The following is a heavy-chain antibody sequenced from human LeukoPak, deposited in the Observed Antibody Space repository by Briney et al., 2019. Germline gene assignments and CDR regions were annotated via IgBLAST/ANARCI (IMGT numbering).Heavy chain of an antibody. Sequence: SETLSLTCAVYGGSFSGYYWSWIRQPPGKGLERIGEINHSGSTNYNPSLKSRVTISVDTSKNQFSLKLSSVTAADTAVYYCAREGYDILTGFASVWGQGTLVTVSS. J-gene: IGHJ4*02. V-gene: IGHV4-34*01. CDR2: INHSGST. D-gene: IGHD3-9*01. CDR3: AREGYDILTGFASV. CDR1: GGSFSGYY.